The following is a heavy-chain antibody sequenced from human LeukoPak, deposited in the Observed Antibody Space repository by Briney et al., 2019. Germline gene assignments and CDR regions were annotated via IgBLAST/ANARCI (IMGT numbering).Heavy chain of an antibody. V-gene: IGHV4-59*12. CDR2: IYYSGST. J-gene: IGHJ6*02. CDR1: GDSMKNYY. D-gene: IGHD2-2*03. Sequence: SETLSLTCTVPGDSMKNYYWIWIRQSPGKGLEWIGYIYYSGSTYYNPSLKSRVTMSVDTSKKQFSLKLSSVTAADTAVYYCARAGYCSSTSCQWVPLVWGQGTTVTVSS. CDR3: ARAGYCSSTSCQWVPLV.